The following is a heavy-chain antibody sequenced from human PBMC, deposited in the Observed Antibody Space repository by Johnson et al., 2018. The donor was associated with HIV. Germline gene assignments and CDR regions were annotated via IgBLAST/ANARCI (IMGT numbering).Heavy chain of an antibody. V-gene: IGHV3-30*03. CDR3: AREEMEPDVFDI. D-gene: IGHD1-26*01. J-gene: IGHJ3*02. CDR1: GFTFSSYG. Sequence: VQLVESGGGVVQPGRSLRLSCAASGFTFSSYGMHWVRQAPGKGLEWVAVISYDGSNKYYADSVKGRFTISRDNSKNTLYLQMHSLRIEDTAVYYCAREEMEPDVFDIWCQGTMVTVSS. CDR2: ISYDGSNK.